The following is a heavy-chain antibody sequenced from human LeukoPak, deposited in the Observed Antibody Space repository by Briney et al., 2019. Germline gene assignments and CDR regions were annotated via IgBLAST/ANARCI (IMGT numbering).Heavy chain of an antibody. V-gene: IGHV5-51*01. CDR1: GYSFTSYW. Sequence: GESLKISCKASGYSFTSYWIGWVRQMPGKGLEWMGIIDPSDSETRYTPSFQGQVTISADKSLSTAYLQWNSLKASDTVMYYCARQTAMGRSGDYWGQGTLVTVSS. J-gene: IGHJ4*02. D-gene: IGHD5-18*01. CDR3: ARQTAMGRSGDY. CDR2: IDPSDSET.